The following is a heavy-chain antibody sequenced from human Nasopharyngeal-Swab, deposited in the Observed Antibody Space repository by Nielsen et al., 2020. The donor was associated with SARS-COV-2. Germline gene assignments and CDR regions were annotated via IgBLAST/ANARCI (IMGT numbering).Heavy chain of an antibody. J-gene: IGHJ6*02. CDR3: AKGEYSLRFFYYGMDV. D-gene: IGHD6-6*01. Sequence: WILQPPGKGLEWVAVISYDGSNKYYADSVKGRFTISRDNSKNTLYLQMNSLRAEDTAVYYCAKGEYSLRFFYYGMDVWGQGTTVTVSS. V-gene: IGHV3-30*18. CDR2: ISYDGSNK.